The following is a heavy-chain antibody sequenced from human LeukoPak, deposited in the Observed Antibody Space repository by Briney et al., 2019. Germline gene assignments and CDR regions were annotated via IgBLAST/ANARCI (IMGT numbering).Heavy chain of an antibody. CDR2: INPNSGGT. J-gene: IGHJ3*02. Sequence: GASVKVSCKASGYTFTGYYMHWVRQAPGQRLEWMGWINPNSGGTNYAQKFNGRVTMTRETSISTAYMELRRLRSGDAAVYYCAGADDAFDIWGQGAMVTVSS. CDR3: AGADDAFDI. CDR1: GYTFTGYY. V-gene: IGHV1-2*02.